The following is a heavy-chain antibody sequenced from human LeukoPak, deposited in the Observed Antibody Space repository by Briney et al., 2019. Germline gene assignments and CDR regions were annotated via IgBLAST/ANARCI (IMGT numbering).Heavy chain of an antibody. CDR2: INSDGSTT. CDR3: ARRSSGSPPYYFDY. Sequence: GGSLRLSCAASGFTVSSKYMSWVRQAPGKGLVWVSRINSDGSTTNYADYVKGRFTISRDNAKNTLYLQMNSLRAEDTAVYYCARRSSGSPPYYFDYWGQGTLVTVSS. V-gene: IGHV3-74*01. D-gene: IGHD1-26*01. J-gene: IGHJ4*02. CDR1: GFTVSSKY.